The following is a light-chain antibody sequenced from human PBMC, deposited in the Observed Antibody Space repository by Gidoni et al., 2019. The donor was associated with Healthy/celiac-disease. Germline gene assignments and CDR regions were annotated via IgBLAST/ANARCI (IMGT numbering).Light chain of an antibody. CDR3: QQYYSTPGT. CDR1: QCVLYSSNNKNY. CDR2: WAS. Sequence: DIVMTQSSDSLAVSLGERATLNCKSSQCVLYSSNNKNYLAWYQQKPGQPPKLLIYWASTRESGVPDRFSGSGSETDFTRTISSLQAEDVAVYYCQQYYSTPGTFGQGTKVEIK. J-gene: IGKJ1*01. V-gene: IGKV4-1*01.